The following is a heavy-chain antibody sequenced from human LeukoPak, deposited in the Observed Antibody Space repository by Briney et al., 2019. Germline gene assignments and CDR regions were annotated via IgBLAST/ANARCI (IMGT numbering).Heavy chain of an antibody. CDR1: GYTFTSNA. Sequence: ASVKVSCKASGYTFTSNAMNWVRQAPGQGLEWMGWINTNTGNPTYAQGFIGRFVFSLDTSVSTAYLQISSLKAEDTAVYYCARDSDWLLPWDRGQGTLVTVSS. V-gene: IGHV7-4-1*02. CDR2: INTNTGNP. CDR3: ARDSDWLLPWD. J-gene: IGHJ4*02. D-gene: IGHD6-19*01.